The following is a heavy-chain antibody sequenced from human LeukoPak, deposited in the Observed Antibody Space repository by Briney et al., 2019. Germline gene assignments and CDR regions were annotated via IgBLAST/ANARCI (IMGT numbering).Heavy chain of an antibody. CDR1: AFTFSRYW. V-gene: IGHV3-74*01. D-gene: IGHD3-16*01. CDR3: ARGGTPPEALGDTFDI. Sequence: GGSLRLSCAASAFTFSRYWMHWVRQGPGMGLERVSRINGDGTSTIYADSVKGRFSISRDNAKNTLYLEMSSLRAGDTAIYYCARGGTPPEALGDTFDIWGQGALVTVSS. J-gene: IGHJ3*02. CDR2: INGDGTST.